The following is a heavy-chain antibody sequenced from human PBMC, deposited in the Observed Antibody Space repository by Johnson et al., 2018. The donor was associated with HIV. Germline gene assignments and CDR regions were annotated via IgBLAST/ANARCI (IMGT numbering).Heavy chain of an antibody. V-gene: IGHV3-30*02. CDR1: GFTFSRYG. Sequence: QVQLVESGGGVVQPGRSLRLSCAASGFTFSRYGMHWVRQAPGKGLEWVAFIRYDGSNKYYADSVKGRFTISRDNSKNTLYRQMNSLRAEDTAVYYCAKDDQNYYGSGSYYDAFDIWGQGTMVTVSS. CDR2: IRYDGSNK. CDR3: AKDDQNYYGSGSYYDAFDI. J-gene: IGHJ3*02. D-gene: IGHD3-10*01.